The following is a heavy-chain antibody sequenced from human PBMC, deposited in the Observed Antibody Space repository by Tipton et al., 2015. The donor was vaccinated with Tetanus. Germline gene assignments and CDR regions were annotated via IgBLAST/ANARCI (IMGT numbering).Heavy chain of an antibody. D-gene: IGHD2-2*02. CDR3: TTGYCSSTSCYRPQSYYYGMDV. Sequence: SLRLSCATSGFTFSNAWMNWVRQAPGKGLEWVGRIKSKTDGGTTDYAAPVKGRFTISRDDSKNTLYLQMNSLKTEDTAVYYCTTGYCSSTSCYRPQSYYYGMDVWGQGTPVTVSS. J-gene: IGHJ6*02. V-gene: IGHV3-15*07. CDR1: GFTFSNAW. CDR2: IKSKTDGGTT.